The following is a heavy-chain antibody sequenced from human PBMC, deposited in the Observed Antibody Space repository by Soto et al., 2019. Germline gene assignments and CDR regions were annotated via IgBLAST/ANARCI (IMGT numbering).Heavy chain of an antibody. CDR1: GFTFSSYA. Sequence: PWGSLRLSCAASGFTFSSYAMHWVRQAPGKGLEYVSAISSNGGSTYYANSVKGRFTISRDNSKNTLYLQMGSLRAEDMAVYYCARDPYSADPTKETYYFDYWGQGTLVTVSS. J-gene: IGHJ4*02. CDR2: ISSNGGST. CDR3: ARDPYSADPTKETYYFDY. V-gene: IGHV3-64*01. D-gene: IGHD5-12*01.